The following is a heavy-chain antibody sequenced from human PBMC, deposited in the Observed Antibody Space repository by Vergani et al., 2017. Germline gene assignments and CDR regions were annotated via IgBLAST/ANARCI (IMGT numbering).Heavy chain of an antibody. Sequence: QVQLQEWGAGLLKTSETLSLTCGVSGGPFSDYYWSWIRQAPGMGLEWIGEVNHGGSTNYNPSLKSRVSISVDTSKNQFSLQLTSVTAADSALYFFACIARAPTRRDPPPDYWGQGILVTVSS. CDR1: GGPFSDYY. D-gene: IGHD2-8*01. CDR2: VNHGGST. J-gene: IGHJ4*02. CDR3: ACIARAPTRRDPPPDY. V-gene: IGHV4-34*01.